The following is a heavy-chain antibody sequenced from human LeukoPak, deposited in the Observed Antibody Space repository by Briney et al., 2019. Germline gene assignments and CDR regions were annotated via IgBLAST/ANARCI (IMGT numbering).Heavy chain of an antibody. D-gene: IGHD4-17*01. CDR1: GYTLTELS. Sequence: ASVRVSCEVSGYTLTELSIHGVRDAPGKGGVCGGGLAPEYWETIYAQKFQGRVTMTEDKSTDTAYMELSSLRSEDTAVYYCATGDYGESQDDAFDIWGQGTMVTVSS. CDR2: LAPEYWET. CDR3: ATGDYGESQDDAFDI. V-gene: IGHV1-24*01. J-gene: IGHJ3*02.